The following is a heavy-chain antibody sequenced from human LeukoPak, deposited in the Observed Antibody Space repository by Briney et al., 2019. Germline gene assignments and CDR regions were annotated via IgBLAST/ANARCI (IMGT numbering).Heavy chain of an antibody. CDR3: ARESPYDSSGYLYYYYYYMDV. Sequence: ASVKVSCKASGYTFTSYYMHWVRQAPGQGLEWMGIINPSGGSTSYAQKFQGRVTMTRDMSTSTVYMELSSLRSEDTAVYYCARESPYDSSGYLYYYYYYMDVWGKGTTVTVSS. CDR1: GYTFTSYY. CDR2: INPSGGST. J-gene: IGHJ6*03. D-gene: IGHD3-22*01. V-gene: IGHV1-46*01.